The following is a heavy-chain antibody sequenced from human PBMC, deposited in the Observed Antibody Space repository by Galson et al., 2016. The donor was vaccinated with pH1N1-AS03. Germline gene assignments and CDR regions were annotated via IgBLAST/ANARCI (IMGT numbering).Heavy chain of an antibody. CDR2: MSYDGSTE. CDR3: AKDLHFYDSYYLDY. J-gene: IGHJ4*02. V-gene: IGHV3-30*18. D-gene: IGHD2/OR15-2a*01. Sequence: SLRLSCAASGFTFNRHAMHWVRQAPGKGLEWVAIMSYDGSTEYYTDSVRDRLTISRDNSKKTLYLHMSSLRAEDTAVYYCAKDLHFYDSYYLDYWGRGTLVIVSS. CDR1: GFTFNRHA.